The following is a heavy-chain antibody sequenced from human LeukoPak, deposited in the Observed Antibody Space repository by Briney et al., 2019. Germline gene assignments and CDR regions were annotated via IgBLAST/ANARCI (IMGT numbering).Heavy chain of an antibody. Sequence: PSQTLSLTCTVSGGSISSGGYYWSWIRQPPGKGLEWIVYIYHSGSTYYNPSLKSRVTISVDRSKNQFSLKLSSVTAADTAVYYCARFPQYYDFWSGYLDQWGQGTLVTDSS. V-gene: IGHV4-30-2*01. CDR2: IYHSGST. CDR1: GGSISSGGYY. CDR3: ARFPQYYDFWSGYLDQ. D-gene: IGHD3-3*01. J-gene: IGHJ4*02.